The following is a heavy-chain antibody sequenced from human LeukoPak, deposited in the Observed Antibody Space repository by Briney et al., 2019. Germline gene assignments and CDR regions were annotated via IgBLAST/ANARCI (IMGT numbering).Heavy chain of an antibody. CDR2: INPSGGST. V-gene: IGHV1-46*01. Sequence: ASVKVSCKASGYTFTSYYMHWVRQAPGQGLEWMGIINPSGGSTSYAQKFQGRVTMTRDTSTSTVYMELSSLRSEDTAVYYCARISPRLYYYDSSGYGPTNDYWGQGTLVTVSS. J-gene: IGHJ4*02. D-gene: IGHD3-22*01. CDR1: GYTFTSYY. CDR3: ARISPRLYYYDSSGYGPTNDY.